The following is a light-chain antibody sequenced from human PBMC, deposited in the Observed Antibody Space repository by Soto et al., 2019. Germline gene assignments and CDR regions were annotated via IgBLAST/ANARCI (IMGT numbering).Light chain of an antibody. V-gene: IGKV3-20*01. CDR3: QEYGSPSRT. CDR2: GVS. CDR1: QSVSSSY. Sequence: EIVLTQSPGTLSLSPGERATLSCRASQSVSSSYLAWYQQKPGQAPRLLIDGVSTRATGIADRFSGSGSGTDFTLTISRLEPEDFAVYYCQEYGSPSRTFGQGTKLEIK. J-gene: IGKJ2*01.